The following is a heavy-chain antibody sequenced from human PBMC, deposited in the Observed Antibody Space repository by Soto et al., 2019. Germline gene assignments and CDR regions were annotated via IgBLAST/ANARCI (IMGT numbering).Heavy chain of an antibody. CDR1: GGSFSSYY. D-gene: IGHD5-18*01. Sequence: SETLSLTCTASGGSFSSYYWAWIRQPPGKGLEWIGYIYHSGTTNYNPSLKSRVTISVDTSKKQFSLRLSSVTAADTAVYYCAGERYSYGSSGFDYWGHGTLVTVSS. J-gene: IGHJ4*01. V-gene: IGHV4-59*01. CDR3: AGERYSYGSSGFDY. CDR2: IYHSGTT.